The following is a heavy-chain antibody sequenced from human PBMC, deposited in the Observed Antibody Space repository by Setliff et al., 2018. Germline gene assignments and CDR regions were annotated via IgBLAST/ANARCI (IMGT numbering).Heavy chain of an antibody. CDR1: GGSISTDHYY. V-gene: IGHV4-39*01. Sequence: SETLSLTCRVSGGSISTDHYYWGWIRQPPGKGLEWIGSIDYTGNTWHNPSLKSRVTISVDTSKNQFSLNLSSVTAADTAVYYCAAPGGGSYRFWGQGTLVTVSS. CDR2: IDYTGNT. CDR3: AAPGGGSYRF. D-gene: IGHD1-26*01. J-gene: IGHJ4*02.